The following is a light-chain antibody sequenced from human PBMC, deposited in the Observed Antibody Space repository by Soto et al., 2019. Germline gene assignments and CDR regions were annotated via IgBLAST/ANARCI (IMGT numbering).Light chain of an antibody. CDR2: EVS. Sequence: QSVLSQPASVSGSPGQSITISCTGTSSDVGGYNYVSWYQQHPGKAPKLIIYEVSNRPSGVSNRFSGSKSGDTASLTISGLHAEDEADYYCSSYSISTAYLFGTGTKLTVL. V-gene: IGLV2-14*01. CDR1: SSDVGGYNY. CDR3: SSYSISTAYL. J-gene: IGLJ1*01.